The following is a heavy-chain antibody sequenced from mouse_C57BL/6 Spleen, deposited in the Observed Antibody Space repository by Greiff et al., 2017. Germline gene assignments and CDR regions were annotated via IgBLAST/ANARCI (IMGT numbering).Heavy chain of an antibody. CDR1: GYSITSGYY. J-gene: IGHJ3*01. CDR3: ARKDYDVSFAY. CDR2: ISYDGSN. D-gene: IGHD2-4*01. V-gene: IGHV3-6*01. Sequence: ESGPGLVKPSQSLSLTCSVTGYSITSGYYWNWIRQFPGNKLEWMGYISYDGSNNYNPSLKNRISITRDTSKNQFFLKLNSVTTEDTATYYCARKDYDVSFAYWGQGTLVTVSA.